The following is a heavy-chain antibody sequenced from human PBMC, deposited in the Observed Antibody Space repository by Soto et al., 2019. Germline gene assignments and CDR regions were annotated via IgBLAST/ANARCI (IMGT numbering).Heavy chain of an antibody. V-gene: IGHV3-33*01. CDR3: ARDGTPCSSTSCYTYYFDY. J-gene: IGHJ4*02. CDR1: GFTFSSYG. CDR2: IWYDGSNK. D-gene: IGHD2-2*02. Sequence: GGSLRLSCAASGFTFSSYGMHWVRQAPGKGLEWVAVIWYDGSNKYYADSVKGRFTISRDNSKNTLYLQMNSLRAEDTAVYYCARDGTPCSSTSCYTYYFDYWGQGTLVTVS.